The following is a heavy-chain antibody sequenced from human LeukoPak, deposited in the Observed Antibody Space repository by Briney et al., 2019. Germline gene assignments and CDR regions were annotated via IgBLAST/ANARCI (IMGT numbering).Heavy chain of an antibody. CDR3: ARDRVAGLPDY. J-gene: IGHJ4*02. CDR2: ISGSGGST. D-gene: IGHD6-19*01. Sequence: GGSLRLSCAASGFTFSSYGMSWVRQAPGKGLEWVSAISGSGGSTYYADSVNGRFTVSRDNFKNTLYLQMNSLRAEDTAVYYCARDRVAGLPDYWGQGTLVTVSS. CDR1: GFTFSSYG. V-gene: IGHV3-23*01.